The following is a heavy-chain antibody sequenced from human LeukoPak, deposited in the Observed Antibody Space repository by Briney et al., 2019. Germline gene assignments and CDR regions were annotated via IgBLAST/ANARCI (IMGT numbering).Heavy chain of an antibody. Sequence: ASVKVSCKVSGNTFTTYDINWVRQATGQGPEWMRWLNPRSGNTGYAQKFQGRVTMTRNISITTAYLQLRSLRSEDTAVYYCARVAYIPSVGDYEAYFDYWGQGTLVTVSS. CDR2: LNPRSGNT. D-gene: IGHD4-17*01. CDR3: ARVAYIPSVGDYEAYFDY. J-gene: IGHJ4*02. V-gene: IGHV1-8*01. CDR1: GNTFTTYD.